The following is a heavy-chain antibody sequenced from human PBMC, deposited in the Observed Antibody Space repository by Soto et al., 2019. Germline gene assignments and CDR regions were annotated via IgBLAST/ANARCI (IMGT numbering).Heavy chain of an antibody. CDR1: GYTFTGYY. Sequence: EASVKVSCKASGYTFTGYYMHWVRQAPGQGLEWMGWISANNGDTNYAQKLQGRVTMTTDTSTSTAYMELRSLRSDDTAVYYCARVRDYDILTGYYACLDYWGQGTLVTVSS. J-gene: IGHJ4*02. CDR2: ISANNGDT. CDR3: ARVRDYDILTGYYACLDY. D-gene: IGHD3-9*01. V-gene: IGHV1-18*04.